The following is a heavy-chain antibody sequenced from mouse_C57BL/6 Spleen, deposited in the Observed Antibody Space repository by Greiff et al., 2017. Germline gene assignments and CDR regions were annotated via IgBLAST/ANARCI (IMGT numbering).Heavy chain of an antibody. CDR3: ARVSGLRSAMDY. Sequence: EVMLVESGGGLVKPGGSLKLSCAASGFNFSDYGMHWVRQAPEKGLEWVAYISSGSSTIYYADTVKGGFTISRDNAKNTLFLQMTSLRSEDTAMYYCARVSGLRSAMDYWGQGTSVTVSS. CDR2: ISSGSSTI. V-gene: IGHV5-17*01. J-gene: IGHJ4*01. D-gene: IGHD1-1*01. CDR1: GFNFSDYG.